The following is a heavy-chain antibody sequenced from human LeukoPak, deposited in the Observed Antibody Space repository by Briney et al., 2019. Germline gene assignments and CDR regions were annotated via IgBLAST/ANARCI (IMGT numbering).Heavy chain of an antibody. Sequence: SRTLSLTCAISGDSVSSKSAAWYWIRQSPSRGLEWLGRSYYRSKWYDDYAVSLKSRITINPDTSKNQFSLHLNAMTPEDTAVYYCARGAVGQHESKGDVFDIWGQGTMVTVSS. CDR1: GDSVSSKSAA. CDR3: ARGAVGQHESKGDVFDI. D-gene: IGHD1-1*01. V-gene: IGHV6-1*01. J-gene: IGHJ3*02. CDR2: SYYRSKWYD.